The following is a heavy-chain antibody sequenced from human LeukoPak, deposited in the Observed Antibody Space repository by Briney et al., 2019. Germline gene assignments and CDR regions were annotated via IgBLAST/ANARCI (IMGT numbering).Heavy chain of an antibody. CDR1: GFTFSSYE. Sequence: GGSLRLSCAASGFTFSSYEMNWVRQAPGKGLEWVSYISSSGSTIYYADSVKGRFTISRDNAKNSLYLQMNSLRAEDTAVYYCASTGLEARYSYLDNWGQGTLATVSS. V-gene: IGHV3-48*03. D-gene: IGHD5-12*01. CDR2: ISSSGSTI. CDR3: ASTGLEARYSYLDN. J-gene: IGHJ4*02.